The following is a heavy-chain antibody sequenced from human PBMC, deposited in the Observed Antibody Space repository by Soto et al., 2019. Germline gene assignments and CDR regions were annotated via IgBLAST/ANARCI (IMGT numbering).Heavy chain of an antibody. D-gene: IGHD1-26*01. J-gene: IGHJ4*02. V-gene: IGHV4-59*11. CDR2: IYYSGST. CDR3: ARTQSYSGTYWGGFVD. Sequence: PSETLSLTCSVSGASISSHYWSWIRQPPGKGPEWIGYIYYSGSTNYNPSLQSRVTISLDASKNQFSLTLSSVTAADTAVYYCARTQSYSGTYWGGFVDWGQGTLVTVSS. CDR1: GASISSHY.